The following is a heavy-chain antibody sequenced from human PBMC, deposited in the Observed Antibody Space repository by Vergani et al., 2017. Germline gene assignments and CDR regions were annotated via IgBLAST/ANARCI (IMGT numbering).Heavy chain of an antibody. CDR1: GFTFSSYS. D-gene: IGHD2-15*01. J-gene: IGHJ6*03. Sequence: EVQLVESGGGLVKPGGSLRLSCAASGFTFSSYSMNWVRQAPGKGLEWVGRIKSKTDGGTTDYAAPVKGRFTISRDDSKNTLYLQMNSLKTEDTAVYYGVVVVAPRPVAYYYYMDVWGKGTTVTVSS. CDR2: IKSKTDGGTT. V-gene: IGHV3-15*07. CDR3: VVVVAPRPVAYYYYMDV.